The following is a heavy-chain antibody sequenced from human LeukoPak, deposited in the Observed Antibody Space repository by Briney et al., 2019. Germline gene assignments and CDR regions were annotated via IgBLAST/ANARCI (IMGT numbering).Heavy chain of an antibody. CDR3: ARVPGVRTTGYNWFDP. CDR1: GYTFTSYG. Sequence: SVKFSCKASGYTFTSYGISWVRQAPGQGLEWMGGIIPIFGTANYAQKFQGRVTITTDESTSTAYMELSSLRSEDTAVYYCARVPGVRTTGYNWFDPWGQGTLVTVSS. V-gene: IGHV1-69*05. J-gene: IGHJ5*02. CDR2: IIPIFGTA. D-gene: IGHD4-17*01.